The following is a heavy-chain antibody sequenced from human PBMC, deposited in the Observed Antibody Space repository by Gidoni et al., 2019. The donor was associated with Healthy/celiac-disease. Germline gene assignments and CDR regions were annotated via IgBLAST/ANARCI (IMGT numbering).Heavy chain of an antibody. J-gene: IGHJ4*02. CDR2: IKSKTDGGTT. CDR3: TTDGDYGGLS. V-gene: IGHV3-15*01. CDR1: GFTFSNAW. D-gene: IGHD4-17*01. Sequence: EVQLVESGGGLVKPGGSLRLSCAASGFTFSNAWMSWVRQAPGKGLEWVCRIKSKTDGGTTDYAASVKGRFTISRDDSKNTLYLQMNSLKTEDTAVYYCTTDGDYGGLSWGQGTLVTVSS.